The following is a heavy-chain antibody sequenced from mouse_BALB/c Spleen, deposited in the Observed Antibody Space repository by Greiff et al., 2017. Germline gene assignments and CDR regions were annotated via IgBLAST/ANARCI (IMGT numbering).Heavy chain of an antibody. CDR2: IWGDGST. Sequence: VKLVESGPGLVAPSQSLSITCTVSGFSLTSYGVSWVRPPPGKGLEWLGVIWGDGSTNYHSALISRLSISKDNSKSQVFLKLNSLQTDDTATYYCASYYYDYDRAWFAYWGQGTLVTVSA. J-gene: IGHJ3*01. CDR3: ASYYYDYDRAWFAY. CDR1: GFSLTSYG. V-gene: IGHV2-3*01. D-gene: IGHD2-4*01.